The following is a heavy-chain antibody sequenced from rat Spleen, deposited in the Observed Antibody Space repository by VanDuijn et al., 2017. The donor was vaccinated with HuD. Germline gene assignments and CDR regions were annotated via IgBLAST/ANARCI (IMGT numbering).Heavy chain of an antibody. CDR3: TREDYYF. D-gene: IGHD1-12*01. CDR1: GFTFSDYY. Sequence: EVQLVESGGGLVQPGRSLKLSCAASGFTFSDYYMAWVRQAPTEGLEWVATISYDGRITYYRDSVKGRFTISRDNAQNTLYLQMNSLRSEDTATYYCTREDYYFWGQGASVTVSS. J-gene: IGHJ4*01. CDR2: ISYDGRIT. V-gene: IGHV5-20*01.